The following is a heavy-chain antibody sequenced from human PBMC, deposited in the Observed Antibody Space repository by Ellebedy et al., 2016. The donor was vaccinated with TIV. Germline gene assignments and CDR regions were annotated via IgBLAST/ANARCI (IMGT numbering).Heavy chain of an antibody. CDR1: GGSISSSSYY. J-gene: IGHJ2*01. V-gene: IGHV4-39*01. CDR3: ARHWEVSWYFDL. Sequence: SETLSLTXTVSGGSISSSSYYWGWIRQPPGKGLEWIGSIYYSGSTYYNPSLKSRVTISVDTSKNQFSLKLSSVTAADTAVYYCARHWEVSWYFDLWGRGTLVTVSS. D-gene: IGHD3-10*01. CDR2: IYYSGST.